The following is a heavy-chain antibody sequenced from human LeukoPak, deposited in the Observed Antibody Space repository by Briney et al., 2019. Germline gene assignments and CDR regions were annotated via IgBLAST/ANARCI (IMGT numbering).Heavy chain of an antibody. J-gene: IGHJ4*02. Sequence: GGSLRLSCAASGFTFIDYSMSWIRQAPGKGLEWVSYISPTSDYTSYADSVTGRFPISRDNAKNSLYLQMNSLRAEDTAVYYCARWPIAAAPPVYYFDYWGQGTLVTVSS. CDR1: GFTFIDYS. CDR2: ISPTSDYT. V-gene: IGHV3-11*06. CDR3: ARWPIAAAPPVYYFDY. D-gene: IGHD6-13*01.